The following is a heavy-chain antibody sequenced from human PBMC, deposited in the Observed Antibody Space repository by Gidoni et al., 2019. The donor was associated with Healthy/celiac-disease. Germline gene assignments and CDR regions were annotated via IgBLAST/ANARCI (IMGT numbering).Heavy chain of an antibody. J-gene: IGHJ4*02. CDR2: IYSGGST. CDR1: GFTVSSNY. Sequence: EVQLVESGGGLIQPGGSLRLSCAASGFTVSSNYMSWVPQAPGKGLEWVSVIYSGGSTYYADSVKGRFTISRDNAKNTLYLQMNSLRAEDTAVYYCARDRDSSGLDYWGQGTLVTVSS. V-gene: IGHV3-53*01. D-gene: IGHD6-19*01. CDR3: ARDRDSSGLDY.